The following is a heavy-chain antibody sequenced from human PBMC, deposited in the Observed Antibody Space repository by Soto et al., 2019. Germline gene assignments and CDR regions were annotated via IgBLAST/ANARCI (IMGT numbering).Heavy chain of an antibody. J-gene: IGHJ3*02. CDR2: MNPNSGNT. D-gene: IGHD4-17*01. V-gene: IGHV1-8*01. CDR3: ARLQQYYGGKPGDAFDI. CDR1: GYTFTSYD. Sequence: ASVKVSCKASGYTFTSYDINWVRQATGQGLEWMGWMNPNSGNTGYAQKFQGRVTMTRNTSISTAYIELSSLRSEDTAVYYCARLQQYYGGKPGDAFDIWGQGTMVTVSS.